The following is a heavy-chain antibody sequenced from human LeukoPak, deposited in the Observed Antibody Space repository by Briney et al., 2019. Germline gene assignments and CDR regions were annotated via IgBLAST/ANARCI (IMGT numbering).Heavy chain of an antibody. J-gene: IGHJ5*02. D-gene: IGHD6-19*01. V-gene: IGHV4-61*08. CDR2: IYYSGST. CDR3: ARGASSGWANWFDP. Sequence: SETLSLTCTVSGGSISSGDYYWSWIRQPPGKGLEWIGYIYYSGSTNYNPSLKSRVTISVDTSRNQFSLKLSSVTAADTAVYYCARGASSGWANWFDPWGQGTLVTVSS. CDR1: GGSISSGDYY.